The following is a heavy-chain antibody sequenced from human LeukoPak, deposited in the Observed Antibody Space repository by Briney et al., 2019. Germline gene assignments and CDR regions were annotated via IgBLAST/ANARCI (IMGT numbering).Heavy chain of an antibody. CDR2: ISAYNGNT. V-gene: IGHV1-18*01. CDR1: GYTFTSYG. D-gene: IGHD6-6*01. J-gene: IGHJ4*02. Sequence: ASVKVSCKASGYTFTSYGISWVRQAPGQGLEWMGWISAYNGNTNYAQKLQGRVTMATDTSTSTAYMELRSLRSDDTAVYYCARESAIAARPRVDYWGQGTLVTVSS. CDR3: ARESAIAARPRVDY.